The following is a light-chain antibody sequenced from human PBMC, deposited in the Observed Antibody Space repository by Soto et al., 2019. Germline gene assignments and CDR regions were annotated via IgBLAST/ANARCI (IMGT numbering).Light chain of an antibody. CDR3: QQTSAFPRT. Sequence: DIQMTQSPSSVSASVGDRLTITCRASRDISNSLAWYQQTPGKAPKLLLRGASSLHRGVPSRFSGGEAGTEFTLTISSLQHEDFATYYCQQTSAFPRTFGQGTKVDVK. CDR1: RDISNS. V-gene: IGKV1-12*01. CDR2: GAS. J-gene: IGKJ1*01.